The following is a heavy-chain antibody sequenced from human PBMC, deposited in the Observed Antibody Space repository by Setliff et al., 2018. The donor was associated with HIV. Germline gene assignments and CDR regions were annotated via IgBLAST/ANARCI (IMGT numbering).Heavy chain of an antibody. Sequence: SETLSLTCTVSGGSISSSSSFWGWIRQPPGKGLEWTGRIYYSGSTNCNQSLKSRVSRSVDTSKNQFSLKLSSVTAADTAVYYCAKGKGVGGVIITGGLDVWGQGTTVTVSS. J-gene: IGHJ6*02. CDR3: AKGKGVGGVIITGGLDV. V-gene: IGHV4-39*07. CDR1: GGSISSSSSF. CDR2: IYYSGST. D-gene: IGHD3-10*01.